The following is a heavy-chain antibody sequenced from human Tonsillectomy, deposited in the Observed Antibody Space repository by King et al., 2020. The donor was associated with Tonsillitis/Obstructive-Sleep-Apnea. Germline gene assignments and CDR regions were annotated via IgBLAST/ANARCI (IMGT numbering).Heavy chain of an antibody. D-gene: IGHD3-10*01. J-gene: IGHJ6*03. CDR1: GFTFSLYD. Sequence: VQLVESGGGWVRPGGSLRLSCAASGFTFSLYDMQWVRRAPGKGLEWVAAIDYGVGTYYPGYVKGRFSISSENANNSLILPMNSLRAGDPAVYYCVSSANMDVWGKGPTVIVPS. CDR2: IDYGVGT. V-gene: IGHV3-13*01. CDR3: VSSANMDV.